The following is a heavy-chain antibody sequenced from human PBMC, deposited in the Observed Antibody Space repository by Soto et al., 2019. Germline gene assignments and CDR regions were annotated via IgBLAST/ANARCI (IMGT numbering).Heavy chain of an antibody. J-gene: IGHJ4*02. CDR2: IRGGGGYT. Sequence: GGSLRLSCAASGFTFNNYVMSWVRQAPGKGLEWVSSIRGGGGYTYYADSVKGRFTISRDNSKNTLFLQMNTLRAEDTAVYYCASATIGEYYFDYWGQGTLVTVSS. V-gene: IGHV3-23*01. CDR3: ASATIGEYYFDY. CDR1: GFTFNNYV. D-gene: IGHD3-10*01.